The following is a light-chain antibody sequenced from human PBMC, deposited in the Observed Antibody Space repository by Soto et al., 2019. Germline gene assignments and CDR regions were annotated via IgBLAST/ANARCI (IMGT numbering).Light chain of an antibody. Sequence: EIVLTQSPATLSLSPGERATLSCRASQSVSSYLAWYQQKPGQASRLLIYAASNRATGIPARFSGSGSGTDFTLTISSLEPEDFAVYYCQQRSNWPRTFGQGTKVEI. J-gene: IGKJ1*01. CDR3: QQRSNWPRT. CDR2: AAS. CDR1: QSVSSY. V-gene: IGKV3-11*01.